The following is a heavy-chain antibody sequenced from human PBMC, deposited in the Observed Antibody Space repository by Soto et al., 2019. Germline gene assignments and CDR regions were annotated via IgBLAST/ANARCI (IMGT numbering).Heavy chain of an antibody. D-gene: IGHD2-15*01. CDR3: ARGRGGYLYGSGHTHNYLDY. V-gene: IGHV1-18*01. CDR2: INVYSGTT. CDR1: GYSFTDYG. Sequence: ASVKVSCKASGYSFTDYGVSWVRQAPGQGLEWMGWINVYSGTTNYFPKFQGRVTMTTDTSTNTLFMELRDLSPEDTAVYYCARGRGGYLYGSGHTHNYLDYWGQGALVTVSS. J-gene: IGHJ4*02.